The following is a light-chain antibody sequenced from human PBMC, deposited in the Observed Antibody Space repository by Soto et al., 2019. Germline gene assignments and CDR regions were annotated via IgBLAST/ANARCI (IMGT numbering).Light chain of an antibody. CDR1: SSGVGSYNL. CDR2: EGS. Sequence: QSALTQPASVSGSPGQSITISCTGTSSGVGSYNLVSWYQQHPGEAPKLMIYEGSKRPSGVSNPFSGSKSGNTASLTISGLQAEDEADYYCCSYAGSSTWVFGGGTKVTVL. CDR3: CSYAGSSTWV. V-gene: IGLV2-23*01. J-gene: IGLJ3*02.